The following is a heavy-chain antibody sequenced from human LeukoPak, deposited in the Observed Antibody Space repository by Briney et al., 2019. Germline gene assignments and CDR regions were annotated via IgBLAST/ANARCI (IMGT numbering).Heavy chain of an antibody. CDR2: ISAYNGNT. J-gene: IGHJ5*02. CDR1: GFTLTRYV. V-gene: IGHV1-18*04. CDR3: ARVVPAAKGWFDP. Sequence: ASVKGSCKASGFTLTRYVISWVRQAPGQGLVWMGWISAYNGNTNYAQKLQGRVTMTTDTSTSTAYMELRSLRSDDTDVYYCARVVPAAKGWFDPWGQGTLVTVSS. D-gene: IGHD2-2*01.